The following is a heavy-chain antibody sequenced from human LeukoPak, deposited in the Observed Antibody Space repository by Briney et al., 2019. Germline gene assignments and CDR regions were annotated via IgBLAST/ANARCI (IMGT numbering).Heavy chain of an antibody. CDR3: ARDRHINSWSNDRFDY. CDR2: INQDASEI. J-gene: IGHJ4*02. V-gene: IGHV3-7*01. Sequence: GGSLRLSCAASRFTFSNYWMTWVRQARGKGLEWVGNINQDASEINYVDSVKGRFTISRVNAENSLYLQMNSLRAEDTAIYYCARDRHINSWSNDRFDYWGQGALVTVSS. CDR1: RFTFSNYW. D-gene: IGHD6-13*01.